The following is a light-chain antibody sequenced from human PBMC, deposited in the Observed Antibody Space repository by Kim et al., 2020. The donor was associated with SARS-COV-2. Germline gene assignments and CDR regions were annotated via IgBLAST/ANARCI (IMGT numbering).Light chain of an antibody. J-gene: IGLJ3*02. CDR3: QVWDSSSDHWV. CDR1: NIGSKS. CDR2: YDS. V-gene: IGLV3-21*04. Sequence: SYELTQPPSVSVAPGKTARITCGGNNIGSKSVHWYQQKPGQAPVLVIYYDSDRPSGIPERFSVSNSGNTATLTISRVEAGDEADYYCQVWDSSSDHWVFGGGTKLTVL.